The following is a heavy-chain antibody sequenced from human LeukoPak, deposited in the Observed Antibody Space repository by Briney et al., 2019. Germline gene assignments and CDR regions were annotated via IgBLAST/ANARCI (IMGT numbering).Heavy chain of an antibody. CDR3: ARIARYCSSTSCYRFHYYYGMDV. D-gene: IGHD2-2*02. CDR2: INHSGST. Sequence: ASETLSLTCAVYGGSFSGYYWSWIRQPPGKGLEWIGEINHSGSTNYNPSLKSRVTISVDTSKNQFSLKLSSVTAADTAVYYRARIARYCSSTSCYRFHYYYGMDVWGQGTTVTVSS. V-gene: IGHV4-34*01. J-gene: IGHJ6*02. CDR1: GGSFSGYY.